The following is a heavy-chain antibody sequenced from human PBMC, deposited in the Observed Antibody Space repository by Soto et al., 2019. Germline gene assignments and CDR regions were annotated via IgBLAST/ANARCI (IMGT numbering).Heavy chain of an antibody. J-gene: IGHJ4*02. CDR2: IDPTHGST. V-gene: IGHV1-46*01. CDR3: ARVPYDTTGYYAF. D-gene: IGHD3-22*01. CDR1: GYTFTTYY. Sequence: ASVKVSCKAAGYTFTTYYMHWVRQAPGQGLEWMGVIDPTHGSTTYAQKFQGRVTMTSDASTNTVYMELSSLKSEDTAVYYCARVPYDTTGYYAFWGQGTLVTVSS.